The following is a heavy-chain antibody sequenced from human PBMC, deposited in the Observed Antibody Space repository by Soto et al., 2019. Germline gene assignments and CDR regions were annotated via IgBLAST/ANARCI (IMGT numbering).Heavy chain of an antibody. V-gene: IGHV3-23*01. CDR3: VKPPVITASYYYYDMDV. Sequence: GGSLRLSCAASGFTFSTYPMSWVRQAPGKGLEWVSGISGSGISTYYTDSVKGRFTISRDNPKNTVFLQMNSLRDEDTAVYYCVKPPVITASYYYYDMDVWGQGTTVTVSS. D-gene: IGHD4-4*01. CDR2: ISGSGIST. J-gene: IGHJ6*02. CDR1: GFTFSTYP.